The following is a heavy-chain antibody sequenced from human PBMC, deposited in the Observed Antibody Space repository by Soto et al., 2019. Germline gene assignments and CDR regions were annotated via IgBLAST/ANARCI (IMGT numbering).Heavy chain of an antibody. J-gene: IGHJ4*02. D-gene: IGHD3-3*01. CDR2: ISGSGGST. CDR3: AKRESIFGVVITPIDY. CDR1: GFTFSSYA. Sequence: GSLRLSCAASGFTFSSYAMSWVRQAPGKGLEWVSAISGSGGSTYYADSVKGRFTISRDNSKNTLYLQMNSLRAEDTAVYYCAKRESIFGVVITPIDYWGQGTLVTVSS. V-gene: IGHV3-23*01.